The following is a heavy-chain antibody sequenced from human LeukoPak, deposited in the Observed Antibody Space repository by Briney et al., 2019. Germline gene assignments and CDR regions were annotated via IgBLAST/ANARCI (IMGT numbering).Heavy chain of an antibody. CDR1: GYSISSGYY. CDR3: ARERYYYDSSGYPY. D-gene: IGHD3-22*01. Sequence: SETLSLTCAVSGYSISSGYYWGWIRQPPGKGLEWIGSIYHSGSTYYNPSLKSRVTISVDTPKNQFSLKLSSVTAADTAVYYCARERYYYDSSGYPYWGQGTLVTVSS. J-gene: IGHJ4*02. V-gene: IGHV4-38-2*02. CDR2: IYHSGST.